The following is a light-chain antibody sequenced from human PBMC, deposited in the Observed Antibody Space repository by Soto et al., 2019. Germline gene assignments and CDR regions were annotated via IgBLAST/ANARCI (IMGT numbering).Light chain of an antibody. V-gene: IGKV3-20*01. CDR2: GSS. CDR3: QQYGSSPET. J-gene: IGKJ5*01. CDR1: QSVSSNY. Sequence: EIVLTQSPGTLSLSPGERATLSCRASQSVSSNYLAWYQQKPGQAPRLLIYGSSSRATGIPDRFSGSRSGTDFTVTISRLEPEDFAVYYCQQYGSSPETFGQGTRLEIK.